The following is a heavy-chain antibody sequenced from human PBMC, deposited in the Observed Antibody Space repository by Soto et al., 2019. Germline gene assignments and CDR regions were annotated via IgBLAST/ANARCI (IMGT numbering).Heavy chain of an antibody. J-gene: IGHJ4*02. V-gene: IGHV3-30*04. CDR2: TSFDASEN. CDR3: ARDLGGYVHLWDKSNY. CDR1: GFRFSGFA. D-gene: IGHD5-12*01. Sequence: QVQLVESGGGVVQPGASLRLSCAASGFRFSGFAMHWVRQAPGKGLEWVAVTSFDASENFYVDSVKGRFSISRDDSHNTLFLQMNGLRPEDTGIYYCARDLGGYVHLWDKSNYWGQGTLVNVSS.